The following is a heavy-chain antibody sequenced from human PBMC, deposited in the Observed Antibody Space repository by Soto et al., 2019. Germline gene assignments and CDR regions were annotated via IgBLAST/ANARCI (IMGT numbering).Heavy chain of an antibody. CDR3: ARESLVGATLTPGFDP. D-gene: IGHD1-26*01. Sequence: GASVKVSCKASGGTFSSYAISWVRQAPGQGLEWMGGIIPIFGTANYAQKFQGRVTITADESTSTAYMELSSLRSEDTAVYYCARESLVGATLTPGFDPWGQGTLVTVSS. V-gene: IGHV1-69*13. CDR1: GGTFSSYA. J-gene: IGHJ5*02. CDR2: IIPIFGTA.